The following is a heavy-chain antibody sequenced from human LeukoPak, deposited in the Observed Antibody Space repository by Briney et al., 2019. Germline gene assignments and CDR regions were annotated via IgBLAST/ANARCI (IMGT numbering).Heavy chain of an antibody. Sequence: GGSLRLSCAASGFTFSSYSMNWVRQAPGKGLEWVSAISGSGGSTYYADSVKGRFTISRDNSKNTLYLQMNSLRAEDTAVYYCAKDESNCSGGSCYSFFDYWGQGTLVTVSS. CDR3: AKDESNCSGGSCYSFFDY. J-gene: IGHJ4*02. CDR1: GFTFSSYS. D-gene: IGHD2-15*01. CDR2: ISGSGGST. V-gene: IGHV3-23*01.